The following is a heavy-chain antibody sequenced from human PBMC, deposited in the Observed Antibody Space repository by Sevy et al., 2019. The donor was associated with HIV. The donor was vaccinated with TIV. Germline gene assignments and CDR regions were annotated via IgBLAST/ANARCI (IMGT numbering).Heavy chain of an antibody. CDR3: ARALRPYSFDTSTYFDY. V-gene: IGHV4-59*11. D-gene: IGHD3-22*01. Sequence: SETLSLTCTVSGASISSHYWSWIRQPPGKGLEWIGYIYYSGSTNYNPSLKSRVTMSVDPSKNQFSLKLRSVTAADTAMYYCARALRPYSFDTSTYFDYWGQGTLVTVSS. J-gene: IGHJ4*02. CDR1: GASISSHY. CDR2: IYYSGST.